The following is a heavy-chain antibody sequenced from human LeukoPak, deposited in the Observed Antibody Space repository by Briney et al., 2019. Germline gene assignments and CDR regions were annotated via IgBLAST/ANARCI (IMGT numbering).Heavy chain of an antibody. J-gene: IGHJ4*02. CDR3: ARAYPHFDWLNDY. D-gene: IGHD3-9*01. CDR1: GYTFTGYY. CDR2: INPNSGGT. V-gene: IGHV1-2*02. Sequence: ASVKVSCNASGYTFTGYYMHWVRQAPGQGLEWMGWINPNSGGTNYAQKFQGRVTMTRDTSISTAYMELSRLRSDDTAVYYCARAYPHFDWLNDYWGQGTLVTVSS.